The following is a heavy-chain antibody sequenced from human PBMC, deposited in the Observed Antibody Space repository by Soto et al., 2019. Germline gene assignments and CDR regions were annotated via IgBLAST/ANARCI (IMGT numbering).Heavy chain of an antibody. Sequence: SGGSLRLSCAASGFTFSSNAMSWVRQAPGKGLEWVSAISGTTDNTYYADSVKGRFTISRDNSKNTLYLQMNSLRAEDTALYYCARSLRGVIIDFDSWGLGTLVTVSS. CDR2: ISGTTDNT. CDR3: ARSLRGVIIDFDS. D-gene: IGHD3-10*01. CDR1: GFTFSSNA. J-gene: IGHJ4*02. V-gene: IGHV3-23*01.